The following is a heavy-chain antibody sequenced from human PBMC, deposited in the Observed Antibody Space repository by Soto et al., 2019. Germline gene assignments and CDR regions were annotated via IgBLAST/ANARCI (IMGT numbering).Heavy chain of an antibody. CDR3: ARGHTTFGFYYYGLDV. D-gene: IGHD3-10*01. V-gene: IGHV4-31*03. J-gene: IGHJ6*02. CDR1: GGSISSDRYF. Sequence: QVQLQESGPGLVKPSQTLSLTCSVSGGSISSDRYFWSWVRQHPGKGLEWIAYILNSGSTYFNPSLKRRATFSVDTSKTQFSLNLTSVTAADTAVYYCARGHTTFGFYYYGLDVWGQGTTVIVSS. CDR2: ILNSGST.